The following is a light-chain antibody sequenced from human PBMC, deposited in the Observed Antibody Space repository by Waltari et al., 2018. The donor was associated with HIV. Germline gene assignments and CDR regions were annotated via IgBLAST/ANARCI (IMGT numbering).Light chain of an antibody. V-gene: IGKV3-20*01. J-gene: IGKJ4*01. CDR3: QQYAASPLT. Sequence: EIVLTQSPGPLSLSPGERATLSCRASQSVRSASLAWYQQKPGQAPRLLIYGASSRAPGIPDRFSGSGAVTDFILTISSLEPEDCAVYYCQQYAASPLTFGGGTKVEIK. CDR2: GAS. CDR1: QSVRSAS.